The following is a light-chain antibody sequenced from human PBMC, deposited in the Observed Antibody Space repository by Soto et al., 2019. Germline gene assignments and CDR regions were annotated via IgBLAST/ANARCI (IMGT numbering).Light chain of an antibody. CDR2: SVS. CDR1: SGDVGGYNY. Sequence: QSALSQPASVSGSPGQSITISCSGGSGDVGGYNYVSWFQHHSGKAPKLIIYSVSNRPSGISTRFSGSKSGDTASLTISGLQAEDEADYYCSSFTNPYSRYAFGTGTKVTVL. CDR3: SSFTNPYSRYA. J-gene: IGLJ1*01. V-gene: IGLV2-14*01.